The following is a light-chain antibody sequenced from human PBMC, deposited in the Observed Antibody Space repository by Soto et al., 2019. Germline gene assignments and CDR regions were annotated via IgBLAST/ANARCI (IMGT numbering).Light chain of an antibody. CDR2: GAS. CDR1: QSVSSN. V-gene: IGKV3-15*01. CDR3: QQYNNWPHT. Sequence: EIVMTQSPATLSVSPGERATLSCRASQSVSSNLAWYQQIPGQAPRLLIYGASTRATGIPGRISGSGSGTEFPLTISSLQSEDFAVYYCQQYNNWPHTFGQGTKLEIK. J-gene: IGKJ2*01.